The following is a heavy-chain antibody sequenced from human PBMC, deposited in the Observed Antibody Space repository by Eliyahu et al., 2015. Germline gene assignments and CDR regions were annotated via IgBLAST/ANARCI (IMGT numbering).Heavy chain of an antibody. CDR1: GYTFSGYY. J-gene: IGHJ5*02. Sequence: QVQLVQSGAEVKNPGASVKISCXASGYTFSGYYMHWARQAPGXGLEWMGWINPNSGGTHYAQNFQGRVTMTRDTSINTAYMELNRLRSDDTAVYYCARERSECRCGTCHRRTFDPWGQGTLVTVSS. CDR2: INPNSGGT. D-gene: IGHD2-15*01. V-gene: IGHV1-2*02. CDR3: ARERSECRCGTCHRRTFDP.